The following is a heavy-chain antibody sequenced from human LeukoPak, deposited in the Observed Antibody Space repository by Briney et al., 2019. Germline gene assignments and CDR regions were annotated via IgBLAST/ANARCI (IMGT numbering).Heavy chain of an antibody. CDR1: GFTFSSYS. Sequence: GGSLRLSCAASGFTFSSYSMNWVRQAPGKGLEWVSSISSSSSYIYYADSVKGRFTISRDNAKNSLYLQMNSLRAEDTAVYYCARDIMVRGVLGFDPWGQGTLVTVSS. CDR3: ARDIMVRGVLGFDP. D-gene: IGHD3-10*01. CDR2: ISSSSSYI. J-gene: IGHJ5*02. V-gene: IGHV3-21*01.